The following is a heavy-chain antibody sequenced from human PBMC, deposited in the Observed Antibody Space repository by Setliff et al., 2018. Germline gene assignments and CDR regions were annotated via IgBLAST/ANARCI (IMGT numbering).Heavy chain of an antibody. Sequence: GSLRLSCAASGLSFSTSAMHWVRQAPGKELEYVSAISSDGSRTYYGDSVKGRFTISRDNSKNSLYLQMGSLRSDDTAVYYCARYVHFANHFDYWGQGTLVTVSS. CDR3: ARYVHFANHFDY. CDR1: GLSFSTSA. V-gene: IGHV3-64*02. D-gene: IGHD3-10*02. J-gene: IGHJ4*02. CDR2: ISSDGSRT.